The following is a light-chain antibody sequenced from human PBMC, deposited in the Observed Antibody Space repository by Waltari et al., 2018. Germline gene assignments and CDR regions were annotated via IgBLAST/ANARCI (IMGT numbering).Light chain of an antibody. CDR1: QSISSN. Sequence: DIQMTPSPSSLSASVGDRVTITCRASQSISSNLVWYQQKRGRAPKLLIYAASSLQSGVPSRFSGSGSGTDFTLAISSLQPEDFATYYCQQSYSTPRTFGGGTKVEIK. V-gene: IGKV1-39*01. J-gene: IGKJ4*01. CDR3: QQSYSTPRT. CDR2: AAS.